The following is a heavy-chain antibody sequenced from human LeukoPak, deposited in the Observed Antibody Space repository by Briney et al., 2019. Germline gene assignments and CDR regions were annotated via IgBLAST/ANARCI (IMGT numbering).Heavy chain of an antibody. CDR1: AFTFSSYS. J-gene: IGHJ3*02. D-gene: IGHD3-9*01. CDR2: ISSGSTTI. Sequence: GRSLRLSCAGSAFTFSSYSMNWVRQAPGKGLEWTSSISSGSTTIYYADSVKGRFTISRDNAKKSLYLQMDSLRVEDTGVYFCAREAATGDSDTFDIWGQGTMVTVSS. CDR3: AREAATGDSDTFDI. V-gene: IGHV3-48*01.